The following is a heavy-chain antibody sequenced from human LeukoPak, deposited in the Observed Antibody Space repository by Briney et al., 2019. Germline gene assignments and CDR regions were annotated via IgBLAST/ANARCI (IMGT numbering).Heavy chain of an antibody. V-gene: IGHV3-30*18. CDR2: ISYDGSNT. J-gene: IGHJ4*02. D-gene: IGHD6-13*01. CDR1: GFTFSSYA. Sequence: PGGSLRLSCAASGFTFSSYAMSWVRQAPGKGLEWVAVISYDGSNTYYADSVKGRFTISRDISKNTLYLQMNSLRAEDTAVYYCAKDLQELGYTGAGDYWGPGTLLTVSS. CDR3: AKDLQELGYTGAGDY.